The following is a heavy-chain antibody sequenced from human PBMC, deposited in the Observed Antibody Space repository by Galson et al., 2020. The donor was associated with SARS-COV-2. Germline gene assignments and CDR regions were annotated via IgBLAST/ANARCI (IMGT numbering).Heavy chain of an antibody. D-gene: IGHD4-17*01. CDR2: ISSSSSYI. V-gene: IGHV3-21*01. CDR3: ASNPGTTVGIYYYYGMDV. CDR1: GFTFSSYS. J-gene: IGHJ6*02. Sequence: GGSLRLSCAASGFTFSSYSMTWVRQAPGKGPEWVSSISSSSSYIYYADSEKGRFTISRDNAKNSLYLQMNSLRAEDTAVYYCASNPGTTVGIYYYYGMDVWGQGTTVTVSS.